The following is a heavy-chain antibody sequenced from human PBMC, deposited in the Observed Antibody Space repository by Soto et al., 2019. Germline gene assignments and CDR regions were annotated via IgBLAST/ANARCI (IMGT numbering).Heavy chain of an antibody. Sequence: QVQLVQSGAEVKKPGASVKVSCKASGYTFTSYGISWVRQAPGQGLEWMGWISAYNGNTNYAQKHQGRLTMTTDPTTSTVNMELRSLRSDDTAVYYCARVSNDYYGSGSYDYYYYYMDVWGKGTTVTVSS. CDR1: GYTFTSYG. D-gene: IGHD3-10*01. V-gene: IGHV1-18*01. CDR2: ISAYNGNT. CDR3: ARVSNDYYGSGSYDYYYYYMDV. J-gene: IGHJ6*03.